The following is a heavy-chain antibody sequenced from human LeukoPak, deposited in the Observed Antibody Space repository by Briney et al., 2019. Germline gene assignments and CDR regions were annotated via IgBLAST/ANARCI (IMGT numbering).Heavy chain of an antibody. Sequence: GGSLRLSCAASGFTFGTYSMNWVRQAPGKGLEWISYISPTSTIYYADSVKGRFTISRDNVKSSLYLQMNSLRAEDTAVYYRARVAENAWGQGTLVTVSS. V-gene: IGHV3-48*01. D-gene: IGHD6-13*01. CDR2: ISPTSTI. CDR1: GFTFGTYS. J-gene: IGHJ5*02. CDR3: ARVAENA.